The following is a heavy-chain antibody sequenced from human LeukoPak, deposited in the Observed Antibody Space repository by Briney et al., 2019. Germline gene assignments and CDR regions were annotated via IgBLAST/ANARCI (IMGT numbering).Heavy chain of an antibody. V-gene: IGHV4-59*01. J-gene: IGHJ6*02. CDR3: ARGGNSSGYLNHYYYGMAV. D-gene: IGHD5-18*01. Sequence: SETLSLTCIVSGGSIRNYYWNWIRQSPGKGLEWIGFIHYSGSTYYRPTLKSRVTMSVDTSKNQFSLKLTSVTAADTAVYYCARGGNSSGYLNHYYYGMAVWGQGTTVTVSS. CDR1: GGSIRNYY. CDR2: IHYSGST.